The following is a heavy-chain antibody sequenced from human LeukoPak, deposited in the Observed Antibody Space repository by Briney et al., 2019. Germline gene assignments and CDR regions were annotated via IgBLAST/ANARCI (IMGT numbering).Heavy chain of an antibody. CDR3: ARHRSSPLYYFDY. CDR1: GGSISSSSYY. D-gene: IGHD6-13*01. J-gene: IGHJ4*02. CDR2: IYYSGST. Sequence: SETLSLTCTVSGGSISSSSYYWGWVRQPPGKGLEWIGSIYYSGSTYYNPSLKSRVTISVDTSKNQFSLKLSSVTAADTAVYYCARHRSSPLYYFDYWGQGTLVTVSS. V-gene: IGHV4-39*01.